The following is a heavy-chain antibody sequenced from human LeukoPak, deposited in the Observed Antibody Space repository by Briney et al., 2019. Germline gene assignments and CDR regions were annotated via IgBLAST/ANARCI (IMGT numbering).Heavy chain of an antibody. V-gene: IGHV1-69*05. CDR2: IIPIFGTA. CDR3: AGTRQASYPRGYFDY. J-gene: IGHJ4*02. CDR1: GGTFSSYA. Sequence: GSSVKVSCKASGGTFSSYAISWVRQAPGQGLEWMGGIIPIFGTANYAQKFQGRVTITTDESTSTAYMELSSLRSEDTAVYYCAGTRQASYPRGYFDYWGQGTLVTVSS. D-gene: IGHD1-1*01.